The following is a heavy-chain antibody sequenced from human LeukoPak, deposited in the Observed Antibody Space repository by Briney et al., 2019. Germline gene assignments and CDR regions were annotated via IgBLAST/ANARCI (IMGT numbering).Heavy chain of an antibody. CDR3: ARGPNSNWSGLDF. CDR2: INSDGSSI. D-gene: IGHD6-6*01. V-gene: IGHV3-74*01. CDR1: GFTFSSHW. Sequence: GGSLRLSCAASGFTFSSHWMHWVRQAPGKGLVWVSRINSDGSSISYADSVKGRFTISRDNAKNTLYLQVNNLRAEDTAVYYCARGPNSNWSGLDFWGQGTLLTVSS. J-gene: IGHJ4*02.